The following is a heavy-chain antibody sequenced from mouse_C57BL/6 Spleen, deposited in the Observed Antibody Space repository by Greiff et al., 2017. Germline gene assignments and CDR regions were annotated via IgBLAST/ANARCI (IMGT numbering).Heavy chain of an antibody. Sequence: VKLQQSGPELVKPGASVKISCKASGYAFSSSWMNWVKQRPGKGLEWIGRIYPGDGDTNYNGKFKGKATLTADKSSSTAYMQLSSLTSEDSAVYFCARSAPNYYGSSDEYFDVWGTGTTVTVSS. CDR1: GYAFSSSW. V-gene: IGHV1-82*01. J-gene: IGHJ1*03. D-gene: IGHD1-1*01. CDR2: IYPGDGDT. CDR3: ARSAPNYYGSSDEYFDV.